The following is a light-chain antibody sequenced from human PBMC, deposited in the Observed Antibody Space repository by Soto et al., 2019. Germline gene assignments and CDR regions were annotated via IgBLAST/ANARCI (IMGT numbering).Light chain of an antibody. Sequence: EIVMTQSPATLSVSPGERATFSCRASQSVSSNLAWYQQKPGQAPRLLIYGASIRATGIPARFSGSGSGTEFTLTISSLQSEDFAVYYCQHYNNWPPWTFGQGTKVEIK. CDR2: GAS. CDR3: QHYNNWPPWT. J-gene: IGKJ1*01. CDR1: QSVSSN. V-gene: IGKV3-15*01.